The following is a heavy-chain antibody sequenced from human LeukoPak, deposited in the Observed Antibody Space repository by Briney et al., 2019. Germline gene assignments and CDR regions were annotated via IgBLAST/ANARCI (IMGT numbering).Heavy chain of an antibody. CDR1: GGSFSGYY. Sequence: KPSETLSLTCAVYGGSFSGYYWSWIRQPPGKGLEWIGEINHSGSTNYNPSLKSRVTISVDTSKNQFSLKLSSVTAADTAVYYCARGAGKDSSGYYGDYWGQGTLVTVSS. D-gene: IGHD3-22*01. CDR2: INHSGST. V-gene: IGHV4-34*01. CDR3: ARGAGKDSSGYYGDY. J-gene: IGHJ4*02.